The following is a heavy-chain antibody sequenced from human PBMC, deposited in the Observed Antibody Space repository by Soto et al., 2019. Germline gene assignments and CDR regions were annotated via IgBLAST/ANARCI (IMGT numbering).Heavy chain of an antibody. CDR2: IWNDGSNE. CDR1: GFNFSGYG. Sequence: PGGSLRLSCEASGFNFSGYGIHWVRQAPGKGLEWVAIIWNDGSNEYYADSVKGRFTISRDNSKNTVYLQVSKLRDEDTAVYLCARDKTDSGGYSDSWGQGTLVTVSS. D-gene: IGHD3-22*01. CDR3: ARDKTDSGGYSDS. J-gene: IGHJ4*02. V-gene: IGHV3-33*01.